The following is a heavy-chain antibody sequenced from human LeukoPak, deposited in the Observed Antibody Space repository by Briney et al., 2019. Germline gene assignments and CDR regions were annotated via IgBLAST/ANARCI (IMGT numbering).Heavy chain of an antibody. CDR2: IYYSGSI. J-gene: IGHJ4*02. CDR1: GGSISSYY. Sequence: SETLSLTCTVSGGSISSYYWSWIRQPPGKGLEWIGYIYYSGSIKYNPSLKSRVTISLDTSKNQFSLKLTSVTAADAAVYYCARGGGPYCSGGGCYTTFDYWGQGTLVTVSS. CDR3: ARGGGPYCSGGGCYTTFDY. V-gene: IGHV4-59*01. D-gene: IGHD2-15*01.